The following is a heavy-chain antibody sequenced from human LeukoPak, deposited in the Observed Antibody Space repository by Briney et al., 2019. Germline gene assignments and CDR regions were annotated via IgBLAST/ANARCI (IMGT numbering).Heavy chain of an antibody. V-gene: IGHV3-30*04. Sequence: GGSLRLSCAASGFTFSSYAMHWVRQAPGKGLEWVAVISYDGSIEYYADSVKGRFTISRDNSKNTLYLQMNSLRAEDTAVYYCARRRYSGSSQHFDYWGQGTLVTVSS. D-gene: IGHD1-26*01. CDR2: ISYDGSIE. J-gene: IGHJ4*02. CDR1: GFTFSSYA. CDR3: ARRRYSGSSQHFDY.